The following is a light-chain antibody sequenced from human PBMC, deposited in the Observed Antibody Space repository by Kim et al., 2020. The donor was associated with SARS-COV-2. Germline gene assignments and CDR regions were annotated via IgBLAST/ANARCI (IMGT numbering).Light chain of an antibody. J-gene: IGKJ2*01. Sequence: EIVLTQSPGTLSLSPGERATLSCRASQSVSSSYLAWYQQKPGQAPRLFMYGASSRASGIPDRFSGSGSGTDFTLIISRLEPEDFAVYYCQQYGSSPYTFGQGTKLEI. CDR3: QQYGSSPYT. V-gene: IGKV3-20*01. CDR2: GAS. CDR1: QSVSSSY.